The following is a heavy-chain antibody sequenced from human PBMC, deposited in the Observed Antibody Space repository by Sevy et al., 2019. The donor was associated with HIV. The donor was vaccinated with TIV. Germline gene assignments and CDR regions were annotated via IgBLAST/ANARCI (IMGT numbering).Heavy chain of an antibody. Sequence: SETLSLTCAVHYGSFSGYYWYWIRQVPGKGLEWIGEINESGITYYNPSLKSRVTISVDTSKKQFSLKLNSVTAVDSAVYFCARSPPIVVVPGAPSWFDPWGQGTLVTVSS. CDR3: ARSPPIVVVPGAPSWFDP. D-gene: IGHD2-2*01. J-gene: IGHJ5*02. V-gene: IGHV4-34*01. CDR2: INESGIT. CDR1: YGSFSGYY.